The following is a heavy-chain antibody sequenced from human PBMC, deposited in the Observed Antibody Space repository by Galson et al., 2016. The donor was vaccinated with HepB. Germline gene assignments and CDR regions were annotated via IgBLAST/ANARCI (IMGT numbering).Heavy chain of an antibody. CDR1: GGPTSTYS. V-gene: IGHV4-59*01. J-gene: IGHJ5*02. D-gene: IGHD1-1*01. CDR3: ARGDNWNDVGWFDP. CDR2: VYYSGRT. Sequence: SETLSLTCTVSGGPTSTYSWSWIWQSPGKGLEWIGYVYYSGRTDYNPPLKSRVPISIDTSKSQFYMRLHSVTTADTAVYFCARGDNWNDVGWFDPWGRGALVTVSS.